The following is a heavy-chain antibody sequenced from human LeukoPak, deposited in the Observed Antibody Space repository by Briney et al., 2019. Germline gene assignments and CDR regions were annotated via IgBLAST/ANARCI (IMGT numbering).Heavy chain of an antibody. CDR2: IYSGGST. CDR3: ARELPSSRWTGTTNWFDP. CDR1: GFTVSSNY. J-gene: IGHJ5*02. D-gene: IGHD6-13*01. V-gene: IGHV3-66*01. Sequence: GGSLRLSCAASGFTVSSNYMSWVRQAPGKGLEWVSVIYSGGSTYYADSVKGRFTISRDNSKNTLYLQMNSLRAEDTAVYYCARELPSSRWTGTTNWFDPWGQGTLVTVSS.